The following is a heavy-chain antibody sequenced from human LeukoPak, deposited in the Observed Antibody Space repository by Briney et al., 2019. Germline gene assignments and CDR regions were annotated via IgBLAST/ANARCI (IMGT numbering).Heavy chain of an antibody. CDR1: GGSISSYY. D-gene: IGHD3-10*01. CDR3: ATGPGFGESPLH. Sequence: SETLSLTCTVSGGSISSYYWSWIRQPPGKGLEWIGYIYYSGSTNYNPSLKSRVTISVDTSKNQFSLQLNSVTPEDTAVYYCATGPGFGESPLHWGQGTLVTVSS. V-gene: IGHV4-59*12. CDR2: IYYSGST. J-gene: IGHJ4*02.